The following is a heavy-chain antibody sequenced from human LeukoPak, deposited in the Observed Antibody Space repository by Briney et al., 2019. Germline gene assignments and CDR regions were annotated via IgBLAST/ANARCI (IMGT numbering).Heavy chain of an antibody. J-gene: IGHJ6*03. CDR2: IYTSGST. V-gene: IGHV4-4*09. D-gene: IGHD3-3*01. CDR3: ARGEPPYYDFWSGYYIPGDYYYMGV. Sequence: SETLSLTCTVSGGSISSYYWSWIRQPPGKGLEWIGYIYTSGSTNYNPSLKSRVTISVDTSKNQFSLKLSSVTAADTAVYYCARGEPPYYDFWSGYYIPGDYYYMGVWGKGTTVTVSS. CDR1: GGSISSYY.